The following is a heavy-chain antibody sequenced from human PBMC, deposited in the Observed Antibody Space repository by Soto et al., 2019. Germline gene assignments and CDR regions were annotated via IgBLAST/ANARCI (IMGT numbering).Heavy chain of an antibody. CDR2: IIPICGSA. V-gene: IGHV1-69*01. CDR1: GGTFSSYA. Sequence: QVQLVQSGAEVKKPGSSVKVSCTASGGTFSSYAISWVRQAPGQGLEWMGGIIPICGSANYAQKLQGRVTITADESTSTAYMELSSLRSEDTAVYYCARDLYDSSGYSWFDPWGQGTLVTVSS. CDR3: ARDLYDSSGYSWFDP. D-gene: IGHD3-22*01. J-gene: IGHJ5*02.